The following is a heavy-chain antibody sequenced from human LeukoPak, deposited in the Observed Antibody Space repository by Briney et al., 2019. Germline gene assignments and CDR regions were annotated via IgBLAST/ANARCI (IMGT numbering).Heavy chain of an antibody. D-gene: IGHD5-18*01. J-gene: IGHJ4*02. Sequence: SETLSLTCTVPGGSISNYYWSWIRQPPGKGVECIAYIYYSGSTNYNPSLKSRVTISVDTSKNQFSLKLSSVTAADTAVYYCARTTPMGHFDYWGQGTLVTVSS. V-gene: IGHV4-59*01. CDR3: ARTTPMGHFDY. CDR2: IYYSGST. CDR1: GGSISNYY.